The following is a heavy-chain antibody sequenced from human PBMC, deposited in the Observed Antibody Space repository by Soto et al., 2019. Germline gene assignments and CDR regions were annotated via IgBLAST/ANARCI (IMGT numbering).Heavy chain of an antibody. CDR1: GFTVSSNY. CDR2: IYSGGST. Sequence: EVQLVESGGGLVQPGGSLRLSCAASGFTVSSNYMSWVRQAPGKGLEWVSVIYSGGSTYYADSVKGRFTISRDNSKHTLYLQMNSLRAEDTAVYYCARDSVTMVRGRWYFDLWGRGTLVTVSS. V-gene: IGHV3-66*01. D-gene: IGHD3-10*01. J-gene: IGHJ2*01. CDR3: ARDSVTMVRGRWYFDL.